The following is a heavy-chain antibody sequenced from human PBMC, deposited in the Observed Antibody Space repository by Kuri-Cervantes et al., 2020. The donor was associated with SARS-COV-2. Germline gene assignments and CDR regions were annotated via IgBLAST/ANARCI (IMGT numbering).Heavy chain of an antibody. V-gene: IGHV3-53*01. CDR3: AREGGYSYGGTFDY. Sequence: GSLRLSCAASGFTVSSNYMSWVRQAPGKGLEWVSLIYSGGNTYYTDSVKGRFTISRDNSKNTLYLQMNSLRAEDTAVYYCAREGGYSYGGTFDYWGQGTLVTVSS. CDR1: GFTVSSNY. J-gene: IGHJ4*02. CDR2: IYSGGNT. D-gene: IGHD5-18*01.